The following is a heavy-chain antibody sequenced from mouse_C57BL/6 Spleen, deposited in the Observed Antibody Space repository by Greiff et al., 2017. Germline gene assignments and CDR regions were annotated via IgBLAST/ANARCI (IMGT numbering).Heavy chain of an antibody. CDR3: TREEYTTVVEAMDY. D-gene: IGHD1-1*01. Sequence: EVKLVESGEGLVKPGGSLKLSCAASGFTFSSYAMSWVRQTPEKRLEWVAYISSGGDYIYYADTVKGRFTISRDNARNTLYMQMSSLKSEDTAMYYCTREEYTTVVEAMDYWGQGTSVTVSS. V-gene: IGHV5-9-1*02. J-gene: IGHJ4*01. CDR2: ISSGGDYI. CDR1: GFTFSSYA.